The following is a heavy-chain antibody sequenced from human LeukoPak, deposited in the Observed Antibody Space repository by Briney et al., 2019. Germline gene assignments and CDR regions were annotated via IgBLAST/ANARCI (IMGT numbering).Heavy chain of an antibody. CDR3: AKDLRRYCSGGSCLHNWFVP. Sequence: GGSLRLSCAASGFTFSSYSMNWVRQAPGKGLEWVSSISSSSSYIYYADSVKGRFTISRDNSKNTLYLQMNSLRAEDTAVYYCAKDLRRYCSGGSCLHNWFVPWGQGTLVTVSS. CDR2: ISSSSSYI. V-gene: IGHV3-21*01. D-gene: IGHD2-15*01. CDR1: GFTFSSYS. J-gene: IGHJ5*02.